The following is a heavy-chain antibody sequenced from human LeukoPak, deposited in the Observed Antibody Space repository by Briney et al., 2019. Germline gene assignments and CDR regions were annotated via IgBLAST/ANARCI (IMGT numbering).Heavy chain of an antibody. J-gene: IGHJ4*02. CDR2: SHYSGSI. D-gene: IGHD3-10*01. V-gene: IGHV4-59*01. CDR1: GGSISNYH. Sequence: PSETLSLTCTVSGGSISNYHWTWIRQPPGKGLEWIGYSHYSGSINYNPSLKSRVTISVDTSKNQFSLKLSSVTAADTAVYYCARGHSSGNYFYYWGQGTLVTVSS. CDR3: ARGHSSGNYFYY.